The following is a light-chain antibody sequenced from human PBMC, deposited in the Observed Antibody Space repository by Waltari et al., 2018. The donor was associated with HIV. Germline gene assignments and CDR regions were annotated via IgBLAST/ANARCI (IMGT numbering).Light chain of an antibody. J-gene: IGLJ2*01. V-gene: IGLV3-1*01. CDR3: QAWDSSTVV. Sequence: SYEVTQPPSVSVSPGQTASIPCSGANLADKYACWYQQRPGQSPVLVIYQDSKRPSAIPERFSGSNSGNTATLTISGTQAMDEADYYCQAWDSSTVVFGGGTKLTVL. CDR2: QDS. CDR1: NLADKY.